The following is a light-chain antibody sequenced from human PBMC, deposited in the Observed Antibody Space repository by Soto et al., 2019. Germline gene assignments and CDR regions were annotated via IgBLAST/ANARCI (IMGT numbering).Light chain of an antibody. CDR2: EVS. CDR3: CSYAGSSTSYV. V-gene: IGLV2-23*02. CDR1: SSGVGSYNL. Sequence: QSVLTQPASVSGSPGQSITISCTGTSSGVGSYNLVSWYQQHPGKAPKLMIYEVSKRPSGVSNRLSGSKSGNTASLTISGLQAEDEADYYCCSYAGSSTSYVFGTGTKVTVL. J-gene: IGLJ1*01.